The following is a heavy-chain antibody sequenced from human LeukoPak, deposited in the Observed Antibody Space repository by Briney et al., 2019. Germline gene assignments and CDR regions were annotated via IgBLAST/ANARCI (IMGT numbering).Heavy chain of an antibody. CDR1: GFSFSDYY. V-gene: IGHV3-11*04. J-gene: IGHJ4*02. D-gene: IGHD1-7*01. CDR2: ISSSGDTM. CDR3: ARVMGNYASDY. Sequence: GSLRLSCAASGFSFSDYYMSWIRQAPGKGLEWVSYISSSGDTMSYADSVKGRFTISRDNAKNSLYLQMSSLRAEDAAIYYCARVMGNYASDYWGQGALVTVSS.